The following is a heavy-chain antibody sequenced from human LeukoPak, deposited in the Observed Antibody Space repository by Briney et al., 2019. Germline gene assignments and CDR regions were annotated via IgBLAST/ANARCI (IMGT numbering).Heavy chain of an antibody. CDR2: IYPGDSDT. V-gene: IGHV5-51*01. CDR3: ARLAAPTSYYFDY. D-gene: IGHD6-6*01. J-gene: IGHJ4*02. Sequence: GESLKISCKGSGYSFTNYWIGLVRQIPGKGHEWMGIIYPGDSDTRYSPSFQGQVTISADKSISTAYLQWSSLKASDTAMYYCARLAAPTSYYFDYWGEGTLVTVSS. CDR1: GYSFTNYW.